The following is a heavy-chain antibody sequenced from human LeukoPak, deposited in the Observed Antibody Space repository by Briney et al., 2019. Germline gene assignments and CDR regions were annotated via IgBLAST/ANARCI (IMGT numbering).Heavy chain of an antibody. D-gene: IGHD6-19*01. CDR2: ISSSSSYI. Sequence: GGSLRLSCAASGFTFSSYSMNWVRQAPGKGLEWVSSISSSSSYIYYADSVRGRFTISRDNAKNSLYLQMNSLRAEDTAVYYCARDLQQWPFDYWGQGTLVTVSP. J-gene: IGHJ4*02. CDR3: ARDLQQWPFDY. CDR1: GFTFSSYS. V-gene: IGHV3-21*01.